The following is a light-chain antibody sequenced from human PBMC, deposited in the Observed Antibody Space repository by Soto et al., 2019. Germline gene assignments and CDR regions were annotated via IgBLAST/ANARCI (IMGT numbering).Light chain of an antibody. CDR3: QQYNAN. CDR1: QNITKW. CDR2: DAS. J-gene: IGKJ1*01. Sequence: DIQMTQSPPTLSASVGDRVTITCRASQNITKWLALYQQKPGKAPKVLIYDASNLHSGVPSRFSGSGSGTEFTLSLCSLQPDDFATYYCQQYNANFGLGTKVDIK. V-gene: IGKV1-5*01.